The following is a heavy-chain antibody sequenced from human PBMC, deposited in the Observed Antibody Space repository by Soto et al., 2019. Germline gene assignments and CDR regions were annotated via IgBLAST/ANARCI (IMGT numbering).Heavy chain of an antibody. Sequence: QVQLQESGPGLVKPSETLSLTCTVSGGSISSYYWSWIRQPPGKGLEWIGYIYSSGSTNYNPSLKGRVTRAGDTAKNQFSLRRSSVTAADTAVYYCARLMGGWFDPWGQGTLVTVSS. V-gene: IGHV4-59*01. CDR3: ARLMGGWFDP. D-gene: IGHD3-16*01. CDR1: GGSISSYY. CDR2: IYSSGST. J-gene: IGHJ5*02.